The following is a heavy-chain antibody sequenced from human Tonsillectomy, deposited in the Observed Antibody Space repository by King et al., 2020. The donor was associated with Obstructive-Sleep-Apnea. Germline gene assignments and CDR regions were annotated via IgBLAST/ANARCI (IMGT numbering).Heavy chain of an antibody. V-gene: IGHV3-33*01. Sequence: VQLVESGGGVVQPGRSLRLSCAASGLNFRTYGMHWVRQAPGKGLEWVAVIWYDGNNKKYGDSVKGRFTISRDNSKNTLYLQRNSLRAEDTAVYYCARDVGATADYFDYWGQGTLVTVSS. CDR2: IWYDGNNK. J-gene: IGHJ4*02. D-gene: IGHD1-26*01. CDR3: ARDVGATADYFDY. CDR1: GLNFRTYG.